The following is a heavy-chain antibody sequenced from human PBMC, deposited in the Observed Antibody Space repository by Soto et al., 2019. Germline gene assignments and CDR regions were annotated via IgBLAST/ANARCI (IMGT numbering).Heavy chain of an antibody. CDR2: INPKSGAT. D-gene: IGHD3-22*01. Sequence: ASVKVSCKASGYTFSGYYMHWVRQAPGQGLEWMGWINPKSGATHFAPKFHGRVTMTRDTSISTAYMDLSRLRSDDTAVYYCATPGGPDSGGYYYFAFWGQGSPVTVSS. CDR3: ATPGGPDSGGYYYFAF. V-gene: IGHV1-2*02. CDR1: GYTFSGYY. J-gene: IGHJ4*02.